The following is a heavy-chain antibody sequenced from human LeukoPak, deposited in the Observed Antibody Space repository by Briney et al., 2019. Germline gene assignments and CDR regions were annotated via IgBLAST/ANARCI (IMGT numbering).Heavy chain of an antibody. CDR3: AKGEYSSGFYYCYYYMDV. CDR1: GFTFSSYA. CDR2: ISGSGGST. J-gene: IGHJ6*03. Sequence: PGGSLRLSCAASGFTFSSYAMSWVRQAPGKGVEWVSAISGSGGSTYYADSVKGRFTISRDNSKNTLYLQMNSLRAEDTAVYYCAKGEYSSGFYYCYYYMDVWGKGTTVTVSS. V-gene: IGHV3-23*01. D-gene: IGHD6-19*01.